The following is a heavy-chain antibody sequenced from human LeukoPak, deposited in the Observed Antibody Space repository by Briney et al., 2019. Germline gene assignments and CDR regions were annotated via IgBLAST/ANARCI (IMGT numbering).Heavy chain of an antibody. J-gene: IGHJ5*02. CDR1: GYTFTGYY. V-gene: IGHV1-2*02. CDR2: INPNSGGT. CDR3: ARERQLVRWFDP. Sequence: ASVKVSCKASGYTFTGYYMHWVRQAPGQGLEWMGWINPNSGGTNYAQKFQGRVTMTRDTSISTAYMELSRLRSDDTAVYYCARERQLVRWFDPWGQGTLVTVSS. D-gene: IGHD6-13*01.